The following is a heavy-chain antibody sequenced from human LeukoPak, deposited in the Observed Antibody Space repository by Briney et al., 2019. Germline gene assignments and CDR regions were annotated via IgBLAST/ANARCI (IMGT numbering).Heavy chain of an antibody. CDR2: IYYTGSP. CDR3: ARVGIYGAFWYFGS. CDR1: GGSISPYY. J-gene: IGHJ4*02. D-gene: IGHD4/OR15-4a*01. Sequence: SETLSLTCNVSGGSISPYYWSWFRQSPGKELEWIAFIYYTGSPNYNPSFRSRVSISVDTTKNQFSLTVNSMTAADTAVYYCARVGIYGAFWYFGSWGQGTLVTVSS. V-gene: IGHV4-59*01.